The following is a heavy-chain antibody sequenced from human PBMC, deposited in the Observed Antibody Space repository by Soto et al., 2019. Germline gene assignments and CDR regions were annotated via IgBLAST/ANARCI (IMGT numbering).Heavy chain of an antibody. J-gene: IGHJ6*01. D-gene: IGHD6-6*01. CDR3: AWPEYSSSSYGMDV. CDR2: ISSSSSTI. CDR1: GFTFSSYS. V-gene: IGHV3-48*02. Sequence: EVPLVESGGGLVQPGGSLRLACAASGFTFSSYSMNWVRQAPGKGLEWGSYISSSSSTIYYADSVKGRFTISRDNAKNALYLQMNRLRDEDTAVYYCAWPEYSSSSYGMDVCGHGTTVIVS.